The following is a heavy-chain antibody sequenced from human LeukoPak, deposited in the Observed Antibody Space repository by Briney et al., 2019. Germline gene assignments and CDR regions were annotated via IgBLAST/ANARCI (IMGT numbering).Heavy chain of an antibody. V-gene: IGHV3-21*01. Sequence: PGGSLRLSCAASGFTFSSYSMNWVRQAPGKGLDWVSSISSSSSYIYYADSVKGRFTISRDNAKNSLYLQMNSLRAEDTAVYYCARDELPRGCTNGVCYTYYFDYWGQGTLVTVSS. CDR1: GFTFSSYS. CDR3: ARDELPRGCTNGVCYTYYFDY. D-gene: IGHD2-8*01. CDR2: ISSSSSYI. J-gene: IGHJ4*02.